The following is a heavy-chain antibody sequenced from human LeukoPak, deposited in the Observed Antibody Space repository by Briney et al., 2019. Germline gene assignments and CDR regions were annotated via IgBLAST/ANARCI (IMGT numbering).Heavy chain of an antibody. V-gene: IGHV1-8*01. CDR3: ARVFTGDDAFDI. D-gene: IGHD3-16*01. CDR1: GYTFTSYD. Sequence: GASVKVSCKASGYTFTSYDINWVRQATGQGLEWLGWMNPNSGNTGYAQKFQGRVTMTRNTSISTAYMELSSLRSEDTAVYYCARVFTGDDAFDIWGQGTMVTVSS. CDR2: MNPNSGNT. J-gene: IGHJ3*02.